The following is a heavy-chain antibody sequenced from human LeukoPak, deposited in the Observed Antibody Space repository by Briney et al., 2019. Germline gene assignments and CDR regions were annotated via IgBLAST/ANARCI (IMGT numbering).Heavy chain of an antibody. Sequence: PGGSLRLSCAASGFTFSSYSMNWVRQAPGKGLEWVSSISSSSSYIYYADSVKGRFTISRDNAKNSLYLQMNSLRAEDTAVYYCARVPTGYYDSSGYYYVWGQGTLVTVSS. CDR1: GFTFSSYS. V-gene: IGHV3-21*01. CDR2: ISSSSSYI. J-gene: IGHJ4*02. CDR3: ARVPTGYYDSSGYYYV. D-gene: IGHD3-22*01.